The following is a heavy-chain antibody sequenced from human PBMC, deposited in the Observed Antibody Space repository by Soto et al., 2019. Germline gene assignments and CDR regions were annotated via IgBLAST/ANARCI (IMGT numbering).Heavy chain of an antibody. CDR2: ISYDGRDK. V-gene: IGHV3-30*04. CDR3: ARSAGGSYPQYDY. Sequence: RGSLRLSCAASGFTFSSYAMHWVRQAPGTGLEWVAVISYDGRDKYYPDSVKGRFTISRDNSKNTLYLQMNSLRAEDTAVYYCARSAGGSYPQYDYWGQGTLVTVSS. CDR1: GFTFSSYA. J-gene: IGHJ4*02. D-gene: IGHD1-26*01.